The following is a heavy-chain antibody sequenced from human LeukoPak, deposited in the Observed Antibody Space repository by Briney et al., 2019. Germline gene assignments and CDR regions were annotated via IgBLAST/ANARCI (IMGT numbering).Heavy chain of an antibody. CDR2: IYYTGST. D-gene: IGHD1-26*01. V-gene: IGHV4-59*01. CDR3: ARAPRRSGSYYYYYYMDV. J-gene: IGHJ6*03. Sequence: SETLSLTCTVSGGSISSYYWSWIRQPPGKGLEWIGYIYYTGSTNYNPSLKGRVTISVDTSKNQFSLKLSSVTAADTAVYYCARAPRRSGSYYYYYYMDVWGKGTTVTISS. CDR1: GGSISSYY.